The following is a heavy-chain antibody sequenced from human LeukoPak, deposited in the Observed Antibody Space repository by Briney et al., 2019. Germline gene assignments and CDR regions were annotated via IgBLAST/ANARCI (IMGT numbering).Heavy chain of an antibody. Sequence: KPSETLSLTCTVSGGYISNYYWSWIRQPPGKGLEWIGYIYYSGSTNYNPSLKSRVTISVDTSKNQFSLKLSSVTAADTAVYYCAREGRCVSDGLELWGQGTTVTVSS. D-gene: IGHD2-8*01. J-gene: IGHJ6*02. CDR2: IYYSGST. CDR3: AREGRCVSDGLEL. CDR1: GGYISNYY. V-gene: IGHV4-59*01.